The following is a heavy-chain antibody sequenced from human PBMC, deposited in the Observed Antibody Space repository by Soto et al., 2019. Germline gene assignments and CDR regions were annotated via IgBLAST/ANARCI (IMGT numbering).Heavy chain of an antibody. D-gene: IGHD6-19*01. Sequence: QVQLVQSGAEVKKPGASVKVSCKASGYTFTSYGISWVRQAPGQGLEWMGWISAYNGNPKYAQKLQGRVTMTTDTSTSTAYMELRTLRSEDTAVYSCARDLAVALIDYWGQGPLVTVSS. CDR3: ARDLAVALIDY. J-gene: IGHJ4*02. CDR2: ISAYNGNP. CDR1: GYTFTSYG. V-gene: IGHV1-18*01.